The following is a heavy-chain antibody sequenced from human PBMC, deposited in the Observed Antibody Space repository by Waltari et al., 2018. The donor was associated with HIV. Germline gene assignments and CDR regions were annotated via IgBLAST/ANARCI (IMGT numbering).Heavy chain of an antibody. CDR1: GFSLSTSGVG. CDR3: AHSGSSNDRGYNWFDP. J-gene: IGHJ5*02. Sequence: QITLKESGPTLVKPTQTLTLTCTFSGFSLSTSGVGVGWIRQPPGKALEWLALIYWDDDKRYSPSLKSRLTITKDTSKNQVVLTMTNMDPVDTATYYCAHSGSSNDRGYNWFDPWGQGTLVTVSS. CDR2: IYWDDDK. V-gene: IGHV2-5*02. D-gene: IGHD6-13*01.